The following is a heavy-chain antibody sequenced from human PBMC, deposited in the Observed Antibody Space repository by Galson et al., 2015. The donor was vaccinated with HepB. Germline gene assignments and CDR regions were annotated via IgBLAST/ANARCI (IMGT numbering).Heavy chain of an antibody. V-gene: IGHV1-2*02. Sequence: SVKASCKASGYTFTGYYMHWVRQAPGQGLEWMGWINPNSGGTNYAQKFQGRVTMTRDTSISTAYMELSRLRSDDTAVYYCARHAARPRAFDIWGQGTMVTVSS. CDR3: ARHAARPRAFDI. CDR1: GYTFTGYY. CDR2: INPNSGGT. J-gene: IGHJ3*02. D-gene: IGHD6-6*01.